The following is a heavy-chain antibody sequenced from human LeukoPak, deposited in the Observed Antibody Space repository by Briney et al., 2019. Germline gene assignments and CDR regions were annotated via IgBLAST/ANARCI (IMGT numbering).Heavy chain of an antibody. Sequence: SVKVSCKASGFTFTSSNIQWVRQARGQRLEWIGWIVVGSGNTNYAQKFQERVIITRDMSTTTVYMELSSLRSEDTAVYYCAGTPWFGELTLDYWGQGALVTVSS. J-gene: IGHJ4*02. CDR2: IVVGSGNT. V-gene: IGHV1-58*02. CDR3: AGTPWFGELTLDY. D-gene: IGHD3-10*01. CDR1: GFTFTSSN.